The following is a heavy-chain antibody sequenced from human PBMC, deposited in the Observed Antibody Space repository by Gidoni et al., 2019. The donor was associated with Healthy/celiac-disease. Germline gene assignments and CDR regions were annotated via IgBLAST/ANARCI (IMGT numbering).Heavy chain of an antibody. D-gene: IGHD3-22*01. CDR2: IWYDGSNK. V-gene: IGHV3-33*01. CDR3: AREYYYDSSGYYPGYYYGMDV. J-gene: IGHJ6*02. CDR1: GGTFSSYG. Sequence: QVQLVESGGGVVEPGRSLRLSCAASGGTFSSYGMHWVRQAPGTGLEWVAVIWYDGSNKYYASSVKGLFTISSDNSKNTLYLQMNSLRAEATAVYYCAREYYYDSSGYYPGYYYGMDVWGQGTTVTVSS.